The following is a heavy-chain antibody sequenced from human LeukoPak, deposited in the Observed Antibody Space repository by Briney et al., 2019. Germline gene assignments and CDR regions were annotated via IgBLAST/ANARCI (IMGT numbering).Heavy chain of an antibody. D-gene: IGHD3-22*01. CDR3: VKGSSSGHYGGIDG. CDR1: GFTFSNYA. J-gene: IGHJ5*02. CDR2: ISGSGGTT. V-gene: IGHV3-23*01. Sequence: GGSLRLSCAATGFTFSNYAMNWVRQAPGKGLECVSGISGSGGTTFYADSVKGRLTISRDNFRNMVYLQMNSLRVEDTAVYYCVKGSSSGHYGGIDGWGQGTLVTVSS.